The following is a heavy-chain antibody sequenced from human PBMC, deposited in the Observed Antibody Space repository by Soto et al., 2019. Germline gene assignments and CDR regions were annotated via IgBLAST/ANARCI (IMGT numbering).Heavy chain of an antibody. CDR1: GYTFTGYY. CDR3: AVQDCSSTSCRSYYYYYGMDV. J-gene: IGHJ6*02. Sequence: QVQLVQSGAEVKKPGASVKVSCKASGYTFTGYYMHWVRQAPGQGLEWMGWINPNSGGTNYAQKFQGRVTITADESTSTAYMELSSLRSEDTAVYYCAVQDCSSTSCRSYYYYYGMDVWGQGTTVTVSS. D-gene: IGHD2-2*01. V-gene: IGHV1-2*02. CDR2: INPNSGGT.